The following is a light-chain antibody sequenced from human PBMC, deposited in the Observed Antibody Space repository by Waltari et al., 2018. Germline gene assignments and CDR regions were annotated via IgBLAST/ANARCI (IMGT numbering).Light chain of an antibody. CDR3: QQLSIYPYT. J-gene: IGKJ2*01. CDR2: AAS. V-gene: IGKV1-9*01. CDR1: QGISSN. Sequence: IQLTQSPSSLSASVGDRVTIPCLASQGISSNLAWYQQKPGKAPELLIFAASTLQSGVPSRFSGSGSGTDFTLTISSLQPEDFATYYCQQLSIYPYTFGQGTKLEIE.